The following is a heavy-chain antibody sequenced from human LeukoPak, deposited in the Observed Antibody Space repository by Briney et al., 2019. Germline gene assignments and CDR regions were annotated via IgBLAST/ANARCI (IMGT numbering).Heavy chain of an antibody. CDR3: AKDSSADDSSGYSYYFDY. J-gene: IGHJ4*02. CDR2: ISFDATNK. V-gene: IGHV3-30*18. D-gene: IGHD3-22*01. Sequence: GGSLRLSCAASGFTFSSYGMHWVRPAPGKGLELVAVISFDATNKYYADSVKGRFTISRDNSKNTLYLQMNSLRAEDTAVYYCAKDSSADDSSGYSYYFDYWGQGTMVTVSS. CDR1: GFTFSSYG.